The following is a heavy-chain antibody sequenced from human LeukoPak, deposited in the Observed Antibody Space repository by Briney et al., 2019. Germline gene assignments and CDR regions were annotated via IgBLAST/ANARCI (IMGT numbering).Heavy chain of an antibody. V-gene: IGHV3-30*04. CDR2: ISYDGSNE. CDR3: ARGSPDSSGYRTFFDY. J-gene: IGHJ4*02. CDR1: GFTFSSYA. D-gene: IGHD3-22*01. Sequence: PGGSLRLSCVASGFTFSSYAMHWVRQAPGKGLEWVAVISYDGSNECYADSVKGRFTISRDNSKNTLYLQMSSLRVEDTAVYYCARGSPDSSGYRTFFDYWGQGTLVTVSS.